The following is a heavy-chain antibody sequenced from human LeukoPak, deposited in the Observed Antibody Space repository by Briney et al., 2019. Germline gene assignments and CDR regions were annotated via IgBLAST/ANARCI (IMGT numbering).Heavy chain of an antibody. J-gene: IGHJ6*03. V-gene: IGHV1-2*02. CDR3: ARGGPGIAAAGEYYYYYMDV. Sequence: ASVKVSCKASGYTFTGYYMHWVRQAPGQGLEWMGWINRNSGGTNYAQKFQGRVTMTRDTSISTAYMELSRLRSDDTAVYYCARGGPGIAAAGEYYYYYMDVWGKGTTVTVSS. D-gene: IGHD6-13*01. CDR1: GYTFTGYY. CDR2: INRNSGGT.